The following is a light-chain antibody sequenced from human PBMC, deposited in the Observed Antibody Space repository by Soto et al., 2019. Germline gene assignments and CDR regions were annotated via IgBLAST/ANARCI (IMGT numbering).Light chain of an antibody. V-gene: IGLV2-14*01. CDR2: EVS. J-gene: IGLJ1*01. Sequence: KAPKLIIYEVSGRHSRLSNRFSGSKSGNTASLPISGLQAEDEADYYCCSYSSSTDYVFGTGTKVTV. CDR3: CSYSSSTDYV.